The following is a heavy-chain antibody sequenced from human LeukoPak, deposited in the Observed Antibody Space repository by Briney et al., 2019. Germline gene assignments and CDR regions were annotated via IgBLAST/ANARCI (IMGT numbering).Heavy chain of an antibody. CDR2: ISYSGTT. Sequence: ASETLSLTCTVSGDSLSTYYWSWIRQPPGKGLEWVGFISYSGTTNYNPSLKSRVTISVDTSKNHFSLKVNSVTAADTAVYYCARGGASARPFHYWGQGTLVTVSS. D-gene: IGHD1-26*01. CDR1: GDSLSTYY. CDR3: ARGGASARPFHY. J-gene: IGHJ4*02. V-gene: IGHV4-59*01.